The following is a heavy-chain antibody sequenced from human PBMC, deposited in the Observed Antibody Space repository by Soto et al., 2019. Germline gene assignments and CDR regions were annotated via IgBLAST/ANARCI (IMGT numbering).Heavy chain of an antibody. CDR2: ISAYTDNT. J-gene: IGHJ6*02. D-gene: IGHD1-1*01. CDR3: ARENWNYDYYYGMDV. Sequence: QAQLVQSGSEVREPRASVKVSCKASGYPFTTYGITWVRQAPGQGLEWLGWISAYTDNTNYAQNLQGRVTMTTDTSTSTAYMELRSLRSDDTAVYYCARENWNYDYYYGMDVWGQGTTVTVSS. CDR1: GYPFTTYG. V-gene: IGHV1-18*04.